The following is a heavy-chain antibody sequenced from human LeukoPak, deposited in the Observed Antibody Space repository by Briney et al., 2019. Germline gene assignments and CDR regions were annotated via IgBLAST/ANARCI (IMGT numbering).Heavy chain of an antibody. Sequence: ASVTVSCKASVYTFTSYGISWVRQAPGQGLEWMGWISAYNGNTNYAQKLQGRVTMTTDTSTSTAHMELRSLRSDDTAVYYCARDGRVRFLEWPQDYFDYWGQGTLVTVSS. CDR2: ISAYNGNT. CDR1: VYTFTSYG. D-gene: IGHD3-3*01. CDR3: ARDGRVRFLEWPQDYFDY. V-gene: IGHV1-18*01. J-gene: IGHJ4*02.